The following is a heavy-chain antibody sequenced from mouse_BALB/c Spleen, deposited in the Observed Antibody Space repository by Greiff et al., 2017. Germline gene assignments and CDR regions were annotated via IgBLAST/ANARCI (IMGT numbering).Heavy chain of an antibody. J-gene: IGHJ3*01. Sequence: EVQLQQSGPGLVKPSQSLSLTCTVTGYSITSDYAWNWIRQFPGNKLEWMGYISYSGSTSYNPSLKSRISITRDTSKNQFFLQLNSVTTEDTATYYCARADYGNAWFAYWGQGTLVTVSA. V-gene: IGHV3-2*02. D-gene: IGHD2-1*01. CDR3: ARADYGNAWFAY. CDR1: GYSITSDYA. CDR2: ISYSGST.